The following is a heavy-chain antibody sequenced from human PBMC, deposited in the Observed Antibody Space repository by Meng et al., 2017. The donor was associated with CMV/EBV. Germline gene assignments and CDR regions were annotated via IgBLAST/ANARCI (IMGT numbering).Heavy chain of an antibody. V-gene: IGHV3-20*04. CDR2: INWNGGST. J-gene: IGHJ6*02. CDR1: GFTFDDYG. CDR3: ARDISSSYYYYGMDV. Sequence: GGSLRLSCAASGFTFDDYGMSWVRQAPGKGLEWVSGINWNGGSTGYADSVKGRFTISRDNAKNSLYLQMNSLRAEDTAVYYCARDISSSYYYYGMDVWGQGTTVTVSS.